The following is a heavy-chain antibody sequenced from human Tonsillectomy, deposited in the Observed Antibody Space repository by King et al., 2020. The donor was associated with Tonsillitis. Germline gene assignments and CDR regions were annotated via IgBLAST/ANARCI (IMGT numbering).Heavy chain of an antibody. CDR3: AKDRHYFYDVQRYLGY. J-gene: IGHJ4*02. Sequence: VQLVESGGGLVQPGGSLRLSCAASGFTFRRYSMSWVRQAPGKGLEWVSSINDDGGKTHYADSLKGRFTISRDNSKNTLYLQMNSLRAEDTAVYYCAKDRHYFYDVQRYLGYWGQGTLVTVSS. D-gene: IGHD3-22*01. CDR1: GFTFRRYS. V-gene: IGHV3-23*04. CDR2: INDDGGKT.